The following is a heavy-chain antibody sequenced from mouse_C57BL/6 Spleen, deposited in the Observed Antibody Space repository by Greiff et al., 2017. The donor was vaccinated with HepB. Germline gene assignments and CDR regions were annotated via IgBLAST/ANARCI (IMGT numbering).Heavy chain of an antibody. CDR2: ISYDGSN. V-gene: IGHV3-6*01. CDR1: GYSITSGYY. J-gene: IGHJ4*01. Sequence: DVKLQESGPGLVKPSQSLSLTCSVTGYSITSGYYWNWIRQFPGNKLEWMGYISYDGSNNYNPSLKNRISITRDTSKNQFFLKLNSVTTEDTATYYCARDYGSSLYYAMDYWGQGTSVTVSS. D-gene: IGHD1-1*01. CDR3: ARDYGSSLYYAMDY.